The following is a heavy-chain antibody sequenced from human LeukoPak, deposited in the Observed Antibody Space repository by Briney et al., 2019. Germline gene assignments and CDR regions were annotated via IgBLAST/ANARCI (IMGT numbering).Heavy chain of an antibody. CDR2: ISYSGSA. J-gene: IGHJ5*02. CDR1: GGSISSYY. CDR3: AREGTAGTNLNWFDP. Sequence: PSETLSLTCTVSGGSISSYYWSWIRQPPGKGLEWIGYISYSGSANFNPSLKSRVTISVDTSKNQFSLKLSSVTAADTAVYYCAREGTAGTNLNWFDPWGQGTLVTVSS. V-gene: IGHV4-59*01. D-gene: IGHD1-1*01.